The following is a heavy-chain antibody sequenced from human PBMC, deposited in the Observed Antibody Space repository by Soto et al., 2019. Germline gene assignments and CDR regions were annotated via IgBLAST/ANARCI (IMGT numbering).Heavy chain of an antibody. Sequence: GGSLRLSCAASGFTFSSYGMHWVRQAPGKGLEWVAVISYDGSNKYYADSVKGRFTISRDNSKNRLYLQMNSLRAEDTAVYYCAKEKNYDFWSGYYPYYYYGMDVWGQGTTVTVSS. CDR2: ISYDGSNK. D-gene: IGHD3-3*01. J-gene: IGHJ6*02. CDR1: GFTFSSYG. CDR3: AKEKNYDFWSGYYPYYYYGMDV. V-gene: IGHV3-30*18.